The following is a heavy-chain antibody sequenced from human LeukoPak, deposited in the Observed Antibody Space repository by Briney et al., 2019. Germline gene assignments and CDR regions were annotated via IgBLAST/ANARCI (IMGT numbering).Heavy chain of an antibody. CDR1: GYTLTIYG. D-gene: IGHD4-17*01. J-gene: IGHJ4*02. CDR2: ISTQSGNT. CDR3: ARGAYGDK. V-gene: IGHV1-18*01. Sequence: ASVNVSFEASGYTLTIYGINWMRQAPGQGLEWMGWISTQSGNTNYAQKVQGRLTLTTDRSTNTAYMELRSLRSDDTAVYYCARGAYGDKWGQGTMVTVSS.